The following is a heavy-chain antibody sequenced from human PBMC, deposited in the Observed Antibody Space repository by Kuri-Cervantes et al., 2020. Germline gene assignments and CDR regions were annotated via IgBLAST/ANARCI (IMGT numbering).Heavy chain of an antibody. V-gene: IGHV3-30*03. D-gene: IGHD3-22*01. J-gene: IGHJ4*02. Sequence: LSLTCAASGFTFSSYGMHWVRQAPGKGLEWVAVISYDGSNKYYADSVKGRFTISRDNSKNTLYLQMNSLRAEDTAVYYCARSSLADSSGWLIDYWGQGTLVTVSS. CDR1: GFTFSSYG. CDR2: ISYDGSNK. CDR3: ARSSLADSSGWLIDY.